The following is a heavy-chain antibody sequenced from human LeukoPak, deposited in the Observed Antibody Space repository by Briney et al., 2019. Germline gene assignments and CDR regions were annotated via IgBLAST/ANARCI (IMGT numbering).Heavy chain of an antibody. J-gene: IGHJ5*02. D-gene: IGHD3-9*01. V-gene: IGHV4-39*07. Sequence: SETLSLTCTVSGGSISSSSYYWGWIRQPPGKGLEWIGSIYYSGSTYYNPSLKSRVTISVDTSKNQFSLKLSSVTAADTAVYYCARDGYDILTGYYNWFDPWGQGTLVTVSS. CDR3: ARDGYDILTGYYNWFDP. CDR1: GGSISSSSYY. CDR2: IYYSGST.